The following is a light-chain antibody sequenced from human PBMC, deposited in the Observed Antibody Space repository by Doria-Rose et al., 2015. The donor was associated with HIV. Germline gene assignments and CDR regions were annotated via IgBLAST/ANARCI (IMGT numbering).Light chain of an antibody. CDR1: QSISNY. Sequence: DIRVTQSPSSLSASVGDRVTITCRASQSISNYLNWYQQKPGKTPKLLIYAASSLQSGVPSRFSGSGSGTDFTLTISSLRPEDFATYYCQQSYSIPYTFGQGTKLEIK. CDR3: QQSYSIPYT. CDR2: AAS. V-gene: IGKV1-39*01. J-gene: IGKJ2*01.